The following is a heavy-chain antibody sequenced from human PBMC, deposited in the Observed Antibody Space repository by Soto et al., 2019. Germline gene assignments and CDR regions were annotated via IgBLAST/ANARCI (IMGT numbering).Heavy chain of an antibody. CDR2: ISGSGGST. CDR3: AKDVGITYYYDSSGYLFDY. Sequence: GGSLRLSCAASGFTFSSYAMSWVRQAPGKGLEWVSAISGSGGSTYYADSVKGRFTISRDNSKNTLYLQMNSLRAEDTAVYYCAKDVGITYYYDSSGYLFDYWGQGTLVTVSS. D-gene: IGHD3-22*01. CDR1: GFTFSSYA. V-gene: IGHV3-23*01. J-gene: IGHJ4*02.